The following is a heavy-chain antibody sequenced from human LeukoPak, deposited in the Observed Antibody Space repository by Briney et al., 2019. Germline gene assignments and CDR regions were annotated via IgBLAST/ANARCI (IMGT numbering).Heavy chain of an antibody. V-gene: IGHV1-8*03. CDR1: GYTFTSYD. J-gene: IGHJ6*02. D-gene: IGHD5-18*01. CDR3: AKSTFMVSDYYYGMDV. CDR2: MNPNSGNT. Sequence: ASVKVSCKASGYTFTSYDINWVRQATGQGLEWMGWMNPNSGNTGYAQKFQGRVTITRNTSISTAYMELSSLRAEDTAVYYCAKSTFMVSDYYYGMDVWGQGTTVTVSS.